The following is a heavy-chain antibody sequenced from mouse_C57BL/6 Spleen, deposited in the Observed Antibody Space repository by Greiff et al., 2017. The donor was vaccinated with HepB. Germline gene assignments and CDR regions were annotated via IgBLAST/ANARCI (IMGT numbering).Heavy chain of an antibody. D-gene: IGHD2-3*01. CDR1: GFTFSSYA. Sequence: EVKLVESGGGLVKPGGSLKLSCAASGFTFSSYAMSWVRQTPEKRLEWVATISDGGSYTYYPDNVKGRFTISRDNAKNNLYLQMSHLKSEDTAMYYCVRDSGLVRGFAYWGQVTLVTVSA. V-gene: IGHV5-4*01. J-gene: IGHJ3*01. CDR3: VRDSGLVRGFAY. CDR2: ISDGGSYT.